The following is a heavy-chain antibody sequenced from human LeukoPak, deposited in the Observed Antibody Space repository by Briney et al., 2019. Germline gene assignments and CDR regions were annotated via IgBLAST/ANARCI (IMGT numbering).Heavy chain of an antibody. CDR3: ARHRMYYYDSSGRGVADAFDI. Sequence: SETLSLTCTVSGGSISSSSYYWGWIRQPPGKGLEWFGSIYYSGSTYYNPSLKSRVTISVDTSKYQSSLKLSSVTAADTAVYYCARHRMYYYDSSGRGVADAFDIWGQGTMVTVSS. J-gene: IGHJ3*02. V-gene: IGHV4-39*01. D-gene: IGHD3-22*01. CDR1: GGSISSSSYY. CDR2: IYYSGST.